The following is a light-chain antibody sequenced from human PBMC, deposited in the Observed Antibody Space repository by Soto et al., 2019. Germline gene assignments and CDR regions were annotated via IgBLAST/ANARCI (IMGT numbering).Light chain of an antibody. V-gene: IGKV1-39*01. J-gene: IGKJ3*01. CDR3: QQSYDPPFT. CDR2: EAS. CDR1: QSISTY. Sequence: DIQMTQSPASLSASVGDRVTITCRASQSISTYLNWYQQRPGRAPKLLIYEASSLQSGVPSRFSGSGSETDFTLTISSLQPEDFATYYCQQSYDPPFTFGPGTKVDIK.